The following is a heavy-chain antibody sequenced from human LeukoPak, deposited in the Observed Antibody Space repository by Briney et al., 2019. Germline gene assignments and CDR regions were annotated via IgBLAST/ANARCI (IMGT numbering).Heavy chain of an antibody. V-gene: IGHV3-23*01. D-gene: IGHD4-23*01. J-gene: IGHJ4*02. Sequence: HSGGSLRLSCAASGFTFSSYAMSWVRQAPGKGLEWVSAISGSGGSTYYADSVKGRFTISRDNSKNTLYLQMNSLRAEDTAVYYCAKARGFDYGGYYFDYWGQGTLVTVSS. CDR3: AKARGFDYGGYYFDY. CDR1: GFTFSSYA. CDR2: ISGSGGST.